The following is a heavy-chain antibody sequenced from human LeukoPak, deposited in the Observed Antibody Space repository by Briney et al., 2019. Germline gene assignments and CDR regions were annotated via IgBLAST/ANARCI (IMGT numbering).Heavy chain of an antibody. D-gene: IGHD1-7*01. CDR3: ARVKELDAYYYNYGMDA. V-gene: IGHV1-69*13. CDR1: GGTFSSYA. J-gene: IGHJ6*02. CDR2: IIPILGTA. Sequence: ASVKVSCKASGGTFSSYAIRWVRQAPGQGLEWMGGIIPILGTAKHAQKFQGRVTITADESTSTAYMELSSLRSEDTAVYYCARVKELDAYYYNYGMDAWGQGTTVTVFS.